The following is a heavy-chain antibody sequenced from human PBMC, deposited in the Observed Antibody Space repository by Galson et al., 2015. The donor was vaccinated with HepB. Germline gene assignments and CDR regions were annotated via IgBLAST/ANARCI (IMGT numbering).Heavy chain of an antibody. CDR2: TYSGRST. CDR1: DRTNY. Sequence: DRTNYLGSVRQAPGKGLEWVSVTYSGRSTYYADSVKGRFTISRDNSKNTLYLQMNSLRAEDSAVYYCARGFASYYDSSGYLDYWGQGTLVTVSS. CDR3: ARGFASYYDSSGYLDY. D-gene: IGHD3-22*01. J-gene: IGHJ4*02. V-gene: IGHV3-66*01.